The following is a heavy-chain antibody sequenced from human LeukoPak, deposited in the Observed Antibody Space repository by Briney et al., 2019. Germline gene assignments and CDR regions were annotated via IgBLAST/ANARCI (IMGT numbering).Heavy chain of an antibody. V-gene: IGHV3-23*01. CDR2: FRLSGGSGGGT. D-gene: IGHD3-3*01. CDR1: GFTFSSYS. J-gene: IGHJ4*02. CDR3: AKGRTILGLAIPRYYFDY. Sequence: PGGSLRLSCAASGFTFSSYSMNWVRQAPGKGLEWVSGFRLSGGSGGGTYYADSVQGRFTISRDNSRNTLYLQMDSLRAEDTAVYYCAKGRTILGLAIPRYYFDYWGQGTLVTVSS.